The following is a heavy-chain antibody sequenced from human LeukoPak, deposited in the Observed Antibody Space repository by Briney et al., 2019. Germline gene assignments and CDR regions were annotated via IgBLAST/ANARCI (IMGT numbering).Heavy chain of an antibody. D-gene: IGHD5-18*01. Sequence: PGGSLRLSCAASGFPFSAYAMHWVRQAPGKGLEWVAVLLDERRNNYANSVKGRFTISRDSSKNTLSLQVSSLRAEDTAVYYCAKDRYSYAFEYSDSWGQGTLVTVSS. CDR1: GFPFSAYA. J-gene: IGHJ4*02. V-gene: IGHV3-30*02. CDR2: LLDERRN. CDR3: AKDRYSYAFEYSDS.